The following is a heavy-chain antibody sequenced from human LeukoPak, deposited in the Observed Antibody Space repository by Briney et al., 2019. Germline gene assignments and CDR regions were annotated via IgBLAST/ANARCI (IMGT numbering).Heavy chain of an antibody. J-gene: IGHJ3*02. V-gene: IGHV1-2*02. CDR2: INPNSGGT. CDR3: ARGRMAGPLDAFDI. Sequence: ASVKVSCKASGYTFTGYYMHWVRQAPGQGLEWMGWINPNSGGTNYAQKFRGRVTMTRDTSISTAYMELSRLRSDDTAVYYCARGRMAGPLDAFDIWGQGTMVTVSS. D-gene: IGHD6-19*01. CDR1: GYTFTGYY.